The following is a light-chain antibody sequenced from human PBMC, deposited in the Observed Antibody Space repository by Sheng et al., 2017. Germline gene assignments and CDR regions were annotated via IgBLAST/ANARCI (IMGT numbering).Light chain of an antibody. V-gene: IGKV1-5*03. J-gene: IGKJ2*01. CDR1: QSISSW. CDR3: QHYYSYPYT. CDR2: KAS. Sequence: DIQMTQSPSTLSASVGDRVTITCRASQSISSWLAWYQKKPGKAPKLLIYKASTLDNGVPSRFSGSGSETQFTLTISSLQPDDLATYYCQHYYSYPYTFGQGTKLEIK.